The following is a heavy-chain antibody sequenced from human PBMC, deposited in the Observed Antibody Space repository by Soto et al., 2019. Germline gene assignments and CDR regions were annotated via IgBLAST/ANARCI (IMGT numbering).Heavy chain of an antibody. V-gene: IGHV1-69*12. J-gene: IGHJ6*02. Sequence: QVQLVQSGAEVKKPGSSVKVSCKASGGTFSSYAISWVRQAPGQGLEWMGGVIPIFGTANYAQKFQGRVTSTADESTSTAYMELSSVRSEDTAVYYCARHVPAAGYYYGMDVWGQGTTVTVSS. CDR3: ARHVPAAGYYYGMDV. D-gene: IGHD2-2*01. CDR1: GGTFSSYA. CDR2: VIPIFGTA.